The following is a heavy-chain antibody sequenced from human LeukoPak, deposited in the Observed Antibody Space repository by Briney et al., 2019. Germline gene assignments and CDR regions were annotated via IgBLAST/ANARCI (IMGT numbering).Heavy chain of an antibody. Sequence: ASVKVSCKVSGYTLTELSMHWVRQAPGKGLEWMGGFDPEDGETIYAQKFQGRVTMTRDTSISTAYMELSRLRSDDTAVYYCARGYYDSSGSTAGFAFDIWGQGTMVTVSS. J-gene: IGHJ3*02. CDR2: FDPEDGET. CDR1: GYTLTELS. CDR3: ARGYYDSSGSTAGFAFDI. D-gene: IGHD3-22*01. V-gene: IGHV1-24*01.